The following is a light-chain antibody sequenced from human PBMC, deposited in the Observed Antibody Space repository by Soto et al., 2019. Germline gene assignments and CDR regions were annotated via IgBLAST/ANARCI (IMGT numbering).Light chain of an antibody. V-gene: IGKV3-11*01. CDR1: QSVSSY. CDR3: MQGTHWPIT. Sequence: EIVLTQSPCTLSLSAGERATLSCRASQSVSSYLAWYQQKPGQAPRLLIYDASNRTTGIPARFRGSGSGTDFALKISRVEAEDVAVYYCMQGTHWPITFGQGTRLEIK. J-gene: IGKJ5*01. CDR2: DAS.